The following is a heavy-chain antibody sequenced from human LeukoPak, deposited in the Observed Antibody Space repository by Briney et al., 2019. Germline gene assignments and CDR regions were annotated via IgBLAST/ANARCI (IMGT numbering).Heavy chain of an antibody. Sequence: SETLSLTCTVSGGSISTYYWSWIRQPPGRGLEWIGYIYYSGSTNYNPSLTRRVTISVDMSKNQFSLNLSTVTAADTAVYYCARLNFNYYGSDFDYWGQGTLVTVSS. D-gene: IGHD3-10*01. V-gene: IGHV4-59*01. CDR1: GGSISTYY. CDR2: IYYSGST. CDR3: ARLNFNYYGSDFDY. J-gene: IGHJ4*02.